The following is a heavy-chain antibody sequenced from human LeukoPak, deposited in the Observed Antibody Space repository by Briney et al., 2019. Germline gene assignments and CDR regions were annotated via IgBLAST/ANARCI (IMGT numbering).Heavy chain of an antibody. Sequence: SETLSLTCAVYGGSFSGYYWSWIRQPPGKGLEWIGEINHSGSTNYNPSLKSRVTISVDTSKNQFSLKLSSVTAADTAVYYCASAYGSGSYFELDYWGQGTLVTVSS. CDR1: GGSFSGYY. D-gene: IGHD3-10*01. CDR3: ASAYGSGSYFELDY. J-gene: IGHJ4*02. V-gene: IGHV4-34*01. CDR2: INHSGST.